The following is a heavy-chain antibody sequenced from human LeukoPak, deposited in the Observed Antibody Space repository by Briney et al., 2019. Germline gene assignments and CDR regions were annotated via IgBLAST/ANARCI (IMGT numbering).Heavy chain of an antibody. CDR3: ARSGGGQSSVYSDY. V-gene: IGHV3-7*01. CDR1: GFTFSSYW. J-gene: IGHJ4*02. Sequence: PGGSLRLSCAASGFTFSSYWMSWDRQAPGKGLEWVANIKQDGSEKYYVDSVKGRFTISRDNAKNSLYLQMDSLRAEDTAVYYCARSGGGQSSVYSDYWGQGTLVTVSS. D-gene: IGHD6-6*01. CDR2: IKQDGSEK.